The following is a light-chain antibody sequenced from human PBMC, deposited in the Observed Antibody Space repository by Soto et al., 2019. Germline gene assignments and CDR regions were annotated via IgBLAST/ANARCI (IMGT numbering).Light chain of an antibody. J-gene: IGLJ2*01. CDR2: ENN. CDR3: GTWDSSLSAVV. V-gene: IGLV1-51*02. Sequence: QAVVTQPPSVSAAPGQKVTISCSGSSSNIGNNYVSWYQQVPGTAPKLLIYENNKRPSGIPDRFSASKSGTSATLGITGLQTGDEADYYCGTWDSSLSAVVFGGGTKLTVL. CDR1: SSNIGNNY.